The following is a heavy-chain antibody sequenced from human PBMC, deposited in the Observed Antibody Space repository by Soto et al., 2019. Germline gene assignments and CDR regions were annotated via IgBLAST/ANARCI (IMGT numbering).Heavy chain of an antibody. J-gene: IGHJ6*02. CDR3: ARDRWELHYYYYGMDV. Sequence: GGSLRLSSAAFGFTVSSNYMSWVRQAPGKGLEWVSVIYSGGSTYYADSVKGRFTISRDNSKNPLYLQMNSLRAEDTAVYYCARDRWELHYYYYGMDVWGQGTTVTVSS. V-gene: IGHV3-53*01. CDR2: IYSGGST. D-gene: IGHD1-26*01. CDR1: GFTVSSNY.